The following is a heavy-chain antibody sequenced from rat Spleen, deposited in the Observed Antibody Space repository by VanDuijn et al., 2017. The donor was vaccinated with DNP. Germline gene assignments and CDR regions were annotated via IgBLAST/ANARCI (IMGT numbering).Heavy chain of an antibody. J-gene: IGHJ2*01. Sequence: EVQLVESGGGLVQPGRSLKLSCAASGFTFSDYYMAWVRQAPTKGLEWVAYIAYDGGITYYGDSVKGRFTISRDNAKNTLYLQMDSLRSEDTATYYCKLGGAYWGQGVMVTVSS. V-gene: IGHV5-20*01. D-gene: IGHD5-1*01. CDR3: KLGGAY. CDR1: GFTFSDYY. CDR2: IAYDGGIT.